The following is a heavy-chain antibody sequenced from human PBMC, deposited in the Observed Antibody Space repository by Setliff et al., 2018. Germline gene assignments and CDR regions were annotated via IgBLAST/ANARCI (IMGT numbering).Heavy chain of an antibody. J-gene: IGHJ5*02. V-gene: IGHV4-4*07. Sequence: PSETLSLTCTVSGGSISSYYWSWIRQSAGKGLEWVGRISDSGSATYNPSLKSRVSIFIDASNNQVSLDLSSVTAADSAVYYCARDITREPYTGGFYHFDPWGQGALVTVSS. D-gene: IGHD3-16*01. CDR3: ARDITREPYTGGFYHFDP. CDR1: GGSISSYY. CDR2: ISDSGSA.